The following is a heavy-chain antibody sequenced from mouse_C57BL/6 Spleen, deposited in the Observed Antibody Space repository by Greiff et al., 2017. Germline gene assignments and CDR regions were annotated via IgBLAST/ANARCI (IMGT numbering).Heavy chain of an antibody. CDR2: IRSTSNNYAT. D-gene: IGHD2-3*01. CDR3: VRQDGYFWYFDV. Sequence: VQLQESGGGLVQPKGSLKLSCAASGFSFNTYAMHWVRQAPGQGLEWVARIRSTSNNYATYYAVPVKDRFTISRDDSESMLYLQMNNLKTEDTTMDYCVRQDGYFWYFDVWGTGTTVTVSS. J-gene: IGHJ1*03. V-gene: IGHV10-1*01. CDR1: GFSFNTYA.